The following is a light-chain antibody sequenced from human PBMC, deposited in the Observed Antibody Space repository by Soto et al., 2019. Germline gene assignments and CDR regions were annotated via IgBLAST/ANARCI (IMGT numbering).Light chain of an antibody. CDR1: SSNIGSNT. CDR2: SNN. V-gene: IGLV1-44*01. J-gene: IGLJ3*02. Sequence: QSVLTQPPSASGTPGQRVTISCSGSSSNIGSNTVNWYQQLPGTAPKLLIYSNNQRPPGVPDRFSGSKSGTSASLAISGLQSEDEADYYCVAWDDSLNGPNWVFGGGTKLTVL. CDR3: VAWDDSLNGPNWV.